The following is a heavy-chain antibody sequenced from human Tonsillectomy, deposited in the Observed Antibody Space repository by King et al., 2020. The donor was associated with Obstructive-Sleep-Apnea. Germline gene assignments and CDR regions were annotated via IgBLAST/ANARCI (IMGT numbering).Heavy chain of an antibody. CDR1: GFTFSNAW. V-gene: IGHV3-15*01. D-gene: IGHD3-10*01. J-gene: IGHJ6*02. CDR3: TTADYGSGSSYYYGMDV. Sequence: VQLVESGGGLVKPGGSLRLSCAASGFTFSNAWMSWVRQAPGKGREWVGRIKSKTDGGTTDYAAPVKDRYTISRDDSKNTLYLQMNSLKTEDTAVYFCTTADYGSGSSYYYGMDVWGHGTTVTVSS. CDR2: IKSKTDGGTT.